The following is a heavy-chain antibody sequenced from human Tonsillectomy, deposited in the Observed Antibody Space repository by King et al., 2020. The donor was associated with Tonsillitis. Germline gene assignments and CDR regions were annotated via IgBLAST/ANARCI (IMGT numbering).Heavy chain of an antibody. Sequence: QLVQSGGGVVQPGRSLRLSCAASGFSFSTYDMHWVRQAPGKGLEWVAVISYDGSNKYYADSVKGRFTISRDNSKNTLYLQMNSLRAEDTAVYYCARDPGSPGWSTFDIWGQGTMVTVSS. CDR3: ARDPGSPGWSTFDI. CDR2: ISYDGSNK. D-gene: IGHD2-15*01. CDR1: GFSFSTYD. J-gene: IGHJ3*02. V-gene: IGHV3-30-3*01.